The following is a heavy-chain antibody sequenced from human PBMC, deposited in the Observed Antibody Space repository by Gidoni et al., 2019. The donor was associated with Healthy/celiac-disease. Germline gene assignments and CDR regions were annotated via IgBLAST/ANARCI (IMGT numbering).Heavy chain of an antibody. Sequence: EVQLLESGGGLVQPGGSLRLSCAASGFTFSSYAMIWVRQASGKGLEWVSAISGSGGSTYYADSVKGRFTISRDNSKNTLYLQMNSLRAEDTAVYYCAKAQSTSDTEFDYWGQGTLVTVSS. CDR1: GFTFSSYA. J-gene: IGHJ4*02. D-gene: IGHD5-18*01. V-gene: IGHV3-23*01. CDR2: ISGSGGST. CDR3: AKAQSTSDTEFDY.